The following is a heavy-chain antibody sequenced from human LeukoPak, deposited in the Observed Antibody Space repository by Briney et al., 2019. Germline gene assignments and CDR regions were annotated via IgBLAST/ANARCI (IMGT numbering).Heavy chain of an antibody. V-gene: IGHV3-23*01. CDR1: GFTFSSYA. J-gene: IGHJ4*02. D-gene: IGHD3-16*02. Sequence: PGGSLRLSCAASGFTFSSYAMSWVRQAPGKGLEWVSAISGSGGSTYYADSVKGRFTISRDNSKNTLYLQMNSLRAEDAAVYYCAKDSMITFGGVIVFDYWGQGTLVTVSS. CDR3: AKDSMITFGGVIVFDY. CDR2: ISGSGGST.